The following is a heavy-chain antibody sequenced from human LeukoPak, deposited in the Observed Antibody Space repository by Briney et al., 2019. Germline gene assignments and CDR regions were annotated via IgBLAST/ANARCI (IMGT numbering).Heavy chain of an antibody. CDR1: GGSISSSSYY. J-gene: IGHJ6*03. Sequence: SETLSLTCTVSGGSISSSSYYWGWIRQPPGKGLEWIGSIYYSGSTYHNPSLKSRVTISVDTSKNQFSLKLSSVTAADTAVYYCARDQGQGRIYYYYYYMDVWGKGPRSPSP. CDR3: ARDQGQGRIYYYYYYMDV. CDR2: IYYSGST. V-gene: IGHV4-39*07.